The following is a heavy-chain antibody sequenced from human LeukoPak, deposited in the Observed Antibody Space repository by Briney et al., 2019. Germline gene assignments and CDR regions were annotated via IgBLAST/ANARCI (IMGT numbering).Heavy chain of an antibody. V-gene: IGHV4-59*01. CDR2: IYYSGST. J-gene: IGHJ5*02. CDR1: GDSIISYY. D-gene: IGHD2-15*01. CDR3: ARGTTIRWFHGLDR. Sequence: SETLSLTCTVSGDSIISYYWSWIRQPPGKGLEWVGYIYYSGSTNYNPSLKSRVTMSVDTSMNQFSLKLRYATAADTAVYYCARGTTIRWFHGLDRWGKGTPVTVSS.